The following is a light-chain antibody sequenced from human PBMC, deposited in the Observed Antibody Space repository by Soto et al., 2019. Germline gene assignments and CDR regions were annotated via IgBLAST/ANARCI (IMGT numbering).Light chain of an antibody. CDR2: DVT. J-gene: IGLJ3*02. Sequence: QSALTQPASVSGSPGQSITIFCTGTSSDIGGYNYVSWYQQRPGKPPKLMIYDVTNRPSGVSNRFSGSKSGSTASLTISGLQAEGEGDYYCCSYTHRNPMVFGGGTKLTVL. CDR1: SSDIGGYNY. CDR3: CSYTHRNPMV. V-gene: IGLV2-14*03.